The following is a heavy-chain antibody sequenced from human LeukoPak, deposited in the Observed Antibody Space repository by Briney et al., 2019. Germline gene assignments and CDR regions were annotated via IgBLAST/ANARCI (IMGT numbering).Heavy chain of an antibody. D-gene: IGHD4-17*01. J-gene: IGHJ4*02. Sequence: PSETLSLTCSVSGGAISSSSYYWGWIRQPPGKGLEWIGNIYYSGSTFYNPSLKSRVTISVDTSKNHFSLRLSSVTAADTAVYYCARLPTRYGDYVGYFDYWGQGTLVTVSS. CDR1: GGAISSSSYY. CDR3: ARLPTRYGDYVGYFDY. V-gene: IGHV4-39*02. CDR2: IYYSGST.